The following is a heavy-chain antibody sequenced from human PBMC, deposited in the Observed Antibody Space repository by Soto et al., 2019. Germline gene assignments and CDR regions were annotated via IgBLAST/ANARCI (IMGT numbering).Heavy chain of an antibody. Sequence: EVQLLESGGGLVQPGGSLRLSCTVSGFTFSDYAMNWVRQAPGKGLEWVAGISGGGAQTYYANSVRGRFIISRDNSKNTVFLQMNSLRVDDTAVYYCAKKPSRGNSITVYFEYWGQGTLVTASS. CDR1: GFTFSDYA. CDR2: ISGGGAQT. D-gene: IGHD3-10*01. J-gene: IGHJ4*02. V-gene: IGHV3-23*01. CDR3: AKKPSRGNSITVYFEY.